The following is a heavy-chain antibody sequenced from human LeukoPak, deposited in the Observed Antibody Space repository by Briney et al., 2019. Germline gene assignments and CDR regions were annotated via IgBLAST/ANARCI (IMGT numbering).Heavy chain of an antibody. Sequence: PGGSLRLSCAASGFTFSSYAMHWVRQAPGKGLEWVAVISYDGSNKYYADSVKGRFTISRDNSKNTLYLQMNSLRAEDTAVYYCARDNNDFWSGFPTAFDYWGQGTLVTVSS. CDR1: GFTFSSYA. CDR3: ARDNNDFWSGFPTAFDY. V-gene: IGHV3-30*04. D-gene: IGHD3-3*01. J-gene: IGHJ4*02. CDR2: ISYDGSNK.